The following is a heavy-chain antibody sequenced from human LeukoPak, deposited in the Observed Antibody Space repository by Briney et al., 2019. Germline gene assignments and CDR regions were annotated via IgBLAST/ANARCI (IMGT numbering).Heavy chain of an antibody. CDR2: IYYSGST. J-gene: IGHJ5*02. D-gene: IGHD3-10*01. V-gene: IGHV4-59*01. Sequence: SETLSLTCTVSGGSISSYYWSRIRQPPGKGLEWIGYIYYSGSTNYNPSLKSRVTISVDTSKNQFSLKLSSVTAADTAVYYCARATFRPYYYGSGSPLDPWGQGTLVTVSS. CDR1: GGSISSYY. CDR3: ARATFRPYYYGSGSPLDP.